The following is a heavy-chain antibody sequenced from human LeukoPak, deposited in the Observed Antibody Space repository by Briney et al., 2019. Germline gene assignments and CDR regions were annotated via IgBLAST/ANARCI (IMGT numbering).Heavy chain of an antibody. CDR3: ASSDTVSTYNWFDP. Sequence: SETLSLTCTVSGGSISSNTYFWGWIRRPPGKGLEWIGSIRYSGSTYSNPSLNGRATISAHTSTNQSSLNLMSLPPAVPFVYYCASSDTVSTYNWFDPWGQGTLVTV. J-gene: IGHJ5*02. CDR2: IRYSGST. CDR1: GGSISSNTYF. D-gene: IGHD5/OR15-5a*01. V-gene: IGHV4-39*01.